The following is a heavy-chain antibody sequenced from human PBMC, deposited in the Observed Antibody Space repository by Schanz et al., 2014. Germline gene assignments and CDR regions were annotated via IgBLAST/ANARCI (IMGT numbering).Heavy chain of an antibody. D-gene: IGHD2-21*02. CDR3: AKDLGVDCGDGCFNWYFDL. J-gene: IGHJ2*01. Sequence: VHLLESGGGLVQPGGSLRLSCAASGFTFSAYYMDWVRQAPGKGLEWVAAVSSRSDEIKYADSVRGRFTISRDNSRSTMYLQMNSLRAEDTAVYFCAKDLGVDCGDGCFNWYFDLWGRGTLVTVSS. CDR1: GFTFSAYY. CDR2: VSSRSDEI. V-gene: IGHV3-23*05.